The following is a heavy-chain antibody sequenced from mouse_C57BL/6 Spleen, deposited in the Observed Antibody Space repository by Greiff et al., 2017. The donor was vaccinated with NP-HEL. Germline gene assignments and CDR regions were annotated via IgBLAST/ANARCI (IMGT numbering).Heavy chain of an antibody. CDR3: ARNSYYDFSFAY. CDR1: GFTFSDYG. Sequence: EVQLVESGGGLVKPGGSLKLSCAASGFTFSDYGMHWVRQAPEKGLEWVAYISSGSSTIYYADTVKGRFTISRDNAKNTLFLHMTSLRSEDTAMYYCARNSYYDFSFAYWGQGTLVTVSA. D-gene: IGHD2-4*01. V-gene: IGHV5-17*01. CDR2: ISSGSSTI. J-gene: IGHJ3*01.